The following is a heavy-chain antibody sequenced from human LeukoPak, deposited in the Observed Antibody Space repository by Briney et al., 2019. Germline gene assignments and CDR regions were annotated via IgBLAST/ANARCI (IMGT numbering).Heavy chain of an antibody. CDR3: ARDQNNWNEKDY. V-gene: IGHV3-21*01. J-gene: IGHJ4*02. CDR1: GFTFSSYS. CDR2: ISSSSSYI. Sequence: GGSLRLSCAASGFTFSSYSMNWVRQAPGKGLEWVSSISSSSSYIYYADSVKGRFTISRDNAKNSLYLQMNSLRAEDTAVYYCARDQNNWNEKDYWDQGTLVTVSS. D-gene: IGHD1-1*01.